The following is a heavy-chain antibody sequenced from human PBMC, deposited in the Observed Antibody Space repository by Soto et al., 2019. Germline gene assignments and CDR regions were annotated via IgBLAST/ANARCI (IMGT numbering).Heavy chain of an antibody. CDR1: GFNFSSYE. Sequence: QPGGSLRLSCAASGFNFSSYEMNWVRQAQGKGLEWVSYISSIGSTIYYADSVKGRFTISRDNAKNSLYLQMNSLRAEDTAVYYCARGGDLRSHDYYGVAIWGQGTTVTVSS. J-gene: IGHJ6*02. D-gene: IGHD5-12*01. V-gene: IGHV3-48*03. CDR3: ARGGDLRSHDYYGVAI. CDR2: ISSIGSTI.